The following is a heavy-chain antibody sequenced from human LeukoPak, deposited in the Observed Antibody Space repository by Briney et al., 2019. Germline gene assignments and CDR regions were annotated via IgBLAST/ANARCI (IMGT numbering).Heavy chain of an antibody. V-gene: IGHV1-2*02. D-gene: IGHD2-21*02. Sequence: GASVKVSCKASGYTFTGYYMHWVRQAPGQGLEWMGWINPNSGGTNYAQSFQGRVALTTDTSISTAFMELSNLRPDDTAIYFCARSVTCNWFDPWGQGTRVTVSS. CDR3: ARSVTCNWFDP. CDR2: INPNSGGT. CDR1: GYTFTGYY. J-gene: IGHJ5*02.